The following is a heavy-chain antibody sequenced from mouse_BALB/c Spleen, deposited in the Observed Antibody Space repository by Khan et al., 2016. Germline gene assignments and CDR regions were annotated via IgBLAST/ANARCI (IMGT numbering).Heavy chain of an antibody. CDR1: GFSLTNSG. V-gene: IGHV2-9*02. Sequence: QVQLKQSGPGLVAPPQSLSITCTVSGFSLTNSGVHWIRQPPGKGLEWLGVIWPGGSTDYNSALMSRLSITKDNSQNQVFLKMISLQTDDTAMYYSARDDQDYDAWFASWGQGTLVIVSA. CDR3: ARDDQDYDAWFAS. CDR2: IWPGGST. J-gene: IGHJ3*01. D-gene: IGHD2-4*01.